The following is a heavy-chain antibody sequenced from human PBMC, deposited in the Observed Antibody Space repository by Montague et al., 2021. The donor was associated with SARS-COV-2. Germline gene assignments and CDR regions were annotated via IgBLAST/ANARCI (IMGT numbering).Heavy chain of an antibody. Sequence: SLRLSCAASGFTFSGYAMHWVRQAPGKGLEWVAVISFDGSNAWYADSVKSRFTISRDNSKNTVYLQMNSLRAEDTAVYYCARGGVWVGVDNSDYWGQGTLVTVSS. CDR2: ISFDGSNA. CDR3: ARGGVWVGVDNSDY. CDR1: GFTFSGYA. V-gene: IGHV3-30*04. D-gene: IGHD3-10*01. J-gene: IGHJ4*02.